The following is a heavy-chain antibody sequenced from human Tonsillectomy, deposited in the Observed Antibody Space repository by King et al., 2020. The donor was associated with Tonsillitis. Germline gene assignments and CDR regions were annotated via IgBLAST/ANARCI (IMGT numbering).Heavy chain of an antibody. V-gene: IGHV1-2*02. Sequence: VQLVESGAEVKKTGASVKVSCKASGYSFTDYFMHWVRQAPGQGPEWMGWINPNSGGTKYAQKFQGRVSVTRDTSISTSYMELSRLKSDDTAVYYCAKALDNIVVVSAATLYYWGQGTLVTVSS. CDR2: INPNSGGT. J-gene: IGHJ4*02. D-gene: IGHD2-2*01. CDR1: GYSFTDYF. CDR3: AKALDNIVVVSAATLYY.